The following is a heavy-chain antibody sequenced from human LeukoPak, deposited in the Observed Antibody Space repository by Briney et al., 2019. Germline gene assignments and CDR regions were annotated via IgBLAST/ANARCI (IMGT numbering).Heavy chain of an antibody. J-gene: IGHJ6*02. D-gene: IGHD3-10*01. CDR2: ISYDGSNK. CDR1: GFTFSSYG. CDR3: ARDHGDYYYYGMDV. Sequence: PGRSLRLSCAASGFTFSSYGMHWVRQAPGKGLEWVAVISYDGSNKYYADSVKGRFTISRDNSKNTLYLQMNSLRAEDTAVYYCARDHGDYYYYGMDVWGQGTTVTVSS. V-gene: IGHV3-30*19.